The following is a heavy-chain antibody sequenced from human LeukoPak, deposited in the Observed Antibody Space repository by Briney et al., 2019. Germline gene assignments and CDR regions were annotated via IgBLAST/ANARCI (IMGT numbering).Heavy chain of an antibody. D-gene: IGHD1-26*01. Sequence: GGSLRLSCAASGFPFSSYAMYCVRQAPGKGLVCVARIHGDGDNISYADSVRGRFTISRDNAKNTLYLHMNSLRPEDTAVYYCARAQVGAPTDLWGQGTLVTVSS. CDR2: IHGDGDNI. CDR1: GFPFSSYA. V-gene: IGHV3-74*01. CDR3: ARAQVGAPTDL. J-gene: IGHJ5*02.